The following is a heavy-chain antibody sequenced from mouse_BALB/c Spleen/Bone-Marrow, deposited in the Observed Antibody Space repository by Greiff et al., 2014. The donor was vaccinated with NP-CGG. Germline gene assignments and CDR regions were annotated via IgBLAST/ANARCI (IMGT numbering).Heavy chain of an antibody. CDR2: IDTSDSYI. CDR1: GYTFTDKW. V-gene: IGHV1-69*01. CDR3: ARGGHDFSLDY. D-gene: IGHD2-4*01. J-gene: IGHJ4*01. Sequence: QVQLKQSGAEFVMPGASVKMSCKASGYTFTDKWMHWVKQRPGQGLEWIGAIDTSDSYINYNQKFKGKASLTVDASSSTAYMHLSSLTSDDPAVYYCARGGHDFSLDYWGQGTSVIVSS.